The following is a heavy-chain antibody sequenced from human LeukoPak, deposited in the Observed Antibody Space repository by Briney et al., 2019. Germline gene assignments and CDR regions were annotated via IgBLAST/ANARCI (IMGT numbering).Heavy chain of an antibody. CDR3: VRDRDWKIDL. V-gene: IGHV3-74*01. CDR1: GFNFNTYW. CDR2: INPDGTYT. Sequence: PGGSLRLSCVASGFNFNTYWMHWVRQVPGKGLMSVSRINPDGTYTNYAGSVKGRFTISRDNAKNTLYLQMNSLRVEDAAVYYCVRDRDWKIDLWGKGTLVTVSS. D-gene: IGHD1-1*01. J-gene: IGHJ5*02.